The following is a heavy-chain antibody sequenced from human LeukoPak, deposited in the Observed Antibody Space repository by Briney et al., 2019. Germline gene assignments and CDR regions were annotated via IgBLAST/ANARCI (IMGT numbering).Heavy chain of an antibody. J-gene: IGHJ4*02. Sequence: GGSLRLSCAASGFTFSSYAMSWVRQAPGKGLEWVSAISGSGGSTYYADSVKGRFTISRDNSKNTLYLQMNSLRAEDTAVYYCAKDRSPYGDYDPYFDYWGQGTLVTVSS. CDR2: ISGSGGST. CDR3: AKDRSPYGDYDPYFDY. V-gene: IGHV3-23*01. D-gene: IGHD4-17*01. CDR1: GFTFSSYA.